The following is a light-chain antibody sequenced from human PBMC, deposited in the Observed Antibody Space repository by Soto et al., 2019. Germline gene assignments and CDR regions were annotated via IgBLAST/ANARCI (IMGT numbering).Light chain of an antibody. CDR1: QSVNNNY. CDR2: GAS. J-gene: IGKJ4*01. V-gene: IGKV3-20*01. Sequence: EIILTQSPGTLSLSPGERATLSCRASQSVNNNYFAWYQQKPGQAPKLLIYGASSRATGIPDRFSGSGSGTDFTLTISRREPEDFAVYYCQQYGTSPVTFGGGTKVEVK. CDR3: QQYGTSPVT.